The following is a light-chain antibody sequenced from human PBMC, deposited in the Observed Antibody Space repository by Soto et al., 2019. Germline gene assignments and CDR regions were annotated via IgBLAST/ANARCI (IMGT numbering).Light chain of an antibody. J-gene: IGKJ2*01. CDR2: DAS. CDR3: QQYNNWPPRYT. CDR1: QSVSSN. V-gene: IGKV3-15*01. Sequence: EIVMTQSPATLSVSPGERATLSCRASQSVSSNLAWYQQKPGQAPRLLIYDASTRATGIPARFSGSGSGTEFALTISSLQSEDFVVYYGQQYNNWPPRYTFGQGTKLEIK.